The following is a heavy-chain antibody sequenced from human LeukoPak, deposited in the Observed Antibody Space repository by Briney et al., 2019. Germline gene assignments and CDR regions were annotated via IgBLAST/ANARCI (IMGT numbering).Heavy chain of an antibody. J-gene: IGHJ4*02. CDR3: VRDVYWAFDR. D-gene: IGHD1-26*01. CDR1: GFIFRTEP. CDR2: IRDTGNDM. V-gene: IGHV3-48*01. Sequence: GGSLRLSCVASGFIFRTEPMNWVRQAPGKGPEWLSNIRDTGNDMSYADSVRGRFTISRDNARNSLFLQMDNLRVEDTALYYCVRDVYWAFDRWGQGTLVTVSS.